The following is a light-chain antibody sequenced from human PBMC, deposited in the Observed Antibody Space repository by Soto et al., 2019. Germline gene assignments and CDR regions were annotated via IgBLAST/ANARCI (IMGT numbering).Light chain of an antibody. Sequence: DIQMTQSPSSLSASVGDRVTITCRASQGIRDALGWYQQKPGKAPKRLIYAASSLQSGVPSRFSGCVSGTEFTLTSSSLQPEDFATYYCLQHNSYPQAFGQGTKVEIK. V-gene: IGKV1-17*01. CDR2: AAS. CDR3: LQHNSYPQA. J-gene: IGKJ1*01. CDR1: QGIRDA.